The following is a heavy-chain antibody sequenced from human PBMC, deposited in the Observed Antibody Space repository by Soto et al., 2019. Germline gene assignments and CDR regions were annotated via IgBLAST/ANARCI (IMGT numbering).Heavy chain of an antibody. CDR2: ISGSGGST. Sequence: GGSLRLSCAASGFTFSSYDMSWVRQAPGKGLEWVSAISGSGGSTYYADSVKGRFTISRDNSKNTLYLQMNSLRAEDTAVYYCAKDGIVSTITFDYWGQGTLVTVSS. CDR3: AKDGIVSTITFDY. V-gene: IGHV3-23*01. CDR1: GFTFSSYD. J-gene: IGHJ4*02. D-gene: IGHD5-12*01.